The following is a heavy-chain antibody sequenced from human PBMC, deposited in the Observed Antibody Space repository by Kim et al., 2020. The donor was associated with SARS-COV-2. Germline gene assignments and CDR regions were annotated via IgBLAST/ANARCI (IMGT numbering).Heavy chain of an antibody. Sequence: SLLLSFSASFFTFSDHYMDWVRQAPGKGLEWVGRIRNKAKDYTTNYAASVRGRITVSRDDSKNSVYLQMSSLQAEDTAVYYCGDLGAGYWGQGTLVTVSS. CDR3: GDLGAGY. CDR2: IRNKAKDYTT. CDR1: FFTFSDHY. D-gene: IGHD3-16*01. J-gene: IGHJ4*02. V-gene: IGHV3-72*01.